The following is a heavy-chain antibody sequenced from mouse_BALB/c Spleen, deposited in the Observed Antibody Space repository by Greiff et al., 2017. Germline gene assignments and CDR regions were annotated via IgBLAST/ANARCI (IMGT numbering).Heavy chain of an antibody. CDR1: GFTFSSYA. CDR3: ARGDYYGSSQAWFAY. V-gene: IGHV5-6-5*01. D-gene: IGHD1-1*01. CDR2: ISSGGST. J-gene: IGHJ3*01. Sequence: EVKVVESGGGLVKPGGSLKLSCAASGFTFSSYAMSWVRQTPEKRLEWVASISSGGSTYYPDSVKGRFTISRDNARNILYLQMSSLRSEDTAMYYCARGDYYGSSQAWFAYWGQGTLVTVSA.